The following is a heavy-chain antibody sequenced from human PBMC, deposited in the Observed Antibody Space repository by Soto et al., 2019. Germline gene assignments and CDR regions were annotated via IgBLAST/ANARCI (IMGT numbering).Heavy chain of an antibody. J-gene: IGHJ4*02. CDR1: GYTFTSYG. V-gene: IGHV1-18*01. Sequence: ASVKVSCKASGYTFTSYGISWVQQAPGQGLEWMGWISAYNGNTNYAQKLQGRVTMTTDTSTSTAYMELRSLRSDDTAVYYCARDGYYSDSSGYYYYFDYWGQGTLVTVSS. D-gene: IGHD3-22*01. CDR2: ISAYNGNT. CDR3: ARDGYYSDSSGYYYYFDY.